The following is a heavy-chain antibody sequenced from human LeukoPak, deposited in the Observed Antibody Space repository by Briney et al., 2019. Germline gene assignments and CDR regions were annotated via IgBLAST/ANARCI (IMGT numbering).Heavy chain of an antibody. CDR1: GSTFSSYA. J-gene: IGHJ4*02. Sequence: GRSLRPSCAAAGSTFSSYAISWGRAAPGKGVWWGSAISGSGGSTYYADSVKGRFTISRDNSKNTLYLQMNSLRAEDTAVYYCSKDGVSSSWYYFDYWGQGTLVTVSS. CDR3: SKDGVSSSWYYFDY. CDR2: ISGSGGST. D-gene: IGHD6-13*01. V-gene: IGHV3-23*01.